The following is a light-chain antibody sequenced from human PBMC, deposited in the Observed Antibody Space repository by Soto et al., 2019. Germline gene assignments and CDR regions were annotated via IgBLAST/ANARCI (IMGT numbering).Light chain of an antibody. J-gene: IGLJ3*02. V-gene: IGLV2-14*01. CDR1: SSDIGGYNY. CDR3: SSFTTISTLEV. Sequence: QSALTQPASVSGSPGQSITISCTGTSSDIGGYNYVSWYQQHPGKAPKLMIYEVSNRPSGVSDRFSGSKSGNTASLTISGRQDEDEADYYCSSFTTISTLEVFGGGTKLTVL. CDR2: EVS.